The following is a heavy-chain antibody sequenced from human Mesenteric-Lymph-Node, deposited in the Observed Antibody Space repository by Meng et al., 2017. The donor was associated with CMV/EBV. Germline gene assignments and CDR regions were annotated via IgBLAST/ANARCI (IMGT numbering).Heavy chain of an antibody. CDR3: AKDELSGSSSSGPTDY. V-gene: IGHV3-30*02. Sequence: GESLKISRAASGFIFSSYGMHWVRQAPGKGLEGVAFIRYDESNEYYADSLKGRFTVSRDNSKNTLFLQMSSLRAEDTAVYYCAKDELSGSSSSGPTDYWGQGTLVTVSS. CDR1: GFIFSSYG. CDR2: IRYDESNE. J-gene: IGHJ4*02. D-gene: IGHD1-1*01.